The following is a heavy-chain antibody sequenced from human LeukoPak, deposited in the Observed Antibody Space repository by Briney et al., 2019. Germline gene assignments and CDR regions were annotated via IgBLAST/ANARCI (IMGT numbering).Heavy chain of an antibody. Sequence: ASVKVSCKASGYTFTGYYMHWVRQAPGQGLEWMGWINPNSGGTNYAQKFQGRVTMTRDTSISTAYMELSRLRSDDTAVYYRSRRMASFSQREDYFDYWGQGTLVTVSS. CDR1: GYTFTGYY. CDR3: SRRMASFSQREDYFDY. J-gene: IGHJ4*02. D-gene: IGHD1-1*01. CDR2: INPNSGGT. V-gene: IGHV1-2*02.